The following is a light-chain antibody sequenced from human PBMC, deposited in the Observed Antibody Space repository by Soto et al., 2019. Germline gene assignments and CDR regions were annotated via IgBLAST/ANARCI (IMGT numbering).Light chain of an antibody. CDR2: AAS. V-gene: IGKV1-39*01. Sequence: DIQMTQSPSSLSASVGDRVTITCRASQTISTYLNWYQQKPGKVPKLLIYAASTLQSGVPSKFSGSGSGTDFTLTISSLQPEDFATYFCQQSHGIPYTFGQGTKLEIK. CDR1: QTISTY. J-gene: IGKJ2*01. CDR3: QQSHGIPYT.